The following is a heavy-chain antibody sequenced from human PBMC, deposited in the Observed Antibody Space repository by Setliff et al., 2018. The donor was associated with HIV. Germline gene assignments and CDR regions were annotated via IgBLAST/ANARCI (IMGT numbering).Heavy chain of an antibody. J-gene: IGHJ4*02. CDR2: FDPEDSKI. D-gene: IGHD5-12*01. CDR1: GYTVTELS. V-gene: IGHV1-24*01. Sequence: ASVKVSCKVSGYTVTELSINWVRQAPGKGPEWMGGFDPEDSKIVYAQKFQGGVTMTRDTSISTAYMELSRLGSDDTAVYYCARGRAGIVATIDWGQGTLVTVSS. CDR3: ARGRAGIVATID.